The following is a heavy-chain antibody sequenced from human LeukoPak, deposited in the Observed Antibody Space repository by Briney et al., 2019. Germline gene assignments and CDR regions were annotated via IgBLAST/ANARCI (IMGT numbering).Heavy chain of an antibody. Sequence: GGSLRLSCAASGFIFSNFWMSWVRQTPARGLEWVANIKQGGTEKYYVDSVKGRFTISRDNAKNTLYLQMDSLRADDTAVYYCTRGDYYGSSAIGMIDCWGQGTLVTVSS. D-gene: IGHD3-10*01. CDR1: GFIFSNFW. J-gene: IGHJ4*02. V-gene: IGHV3-7*01. CDR2: IKQGGTEK. CDR3: TRGDYYGSSAIGMIDC.